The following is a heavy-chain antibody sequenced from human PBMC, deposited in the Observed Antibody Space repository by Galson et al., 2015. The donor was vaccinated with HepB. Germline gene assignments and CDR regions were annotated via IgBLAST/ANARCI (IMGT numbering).Heavy chain of an antibody. J-gene: IGHJ5*01. CDR1: GVTFNGYG. V-gene: IGHV3-30*03. CDR2: ISYDGSNQ. CDR3: ARDTYYGSGSYYNGPFDS. D-gene: IGHD3-10*01. Sequence: SLRLSCAASGVTFNGYGIHWVRQAPGKGLDWVAVISYDGSNQYYSDAVKGRFTISRDNSNNTVYLQIKSQRAEDTAVYYCARDTYYGSGSYYNGPFDSWGQGTLVTVS.